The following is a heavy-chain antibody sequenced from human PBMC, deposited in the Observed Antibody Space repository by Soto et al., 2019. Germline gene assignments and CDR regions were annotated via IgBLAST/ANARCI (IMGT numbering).Heavy chain of an antibody. CDR2: IRSKAYGGTT. J-gene: IGHJ6*02. V-gene: IGHV3-49*03. D-gene: IGHD1-1*01. Sequence: GGSLRLSCTASGFTFGDYAMSWFRQAPGKGLEWVGFIRSKAYGGTTEYAASVKGRFTISRDDSKSIAYLQMNSLKTEDTAVYYCTRGMLESRPYYYYYGMDVWGQGTTVTVSS. CDR1: GFTFGDYA. CDR3: TRGMLESRPYYYYYGMDV.